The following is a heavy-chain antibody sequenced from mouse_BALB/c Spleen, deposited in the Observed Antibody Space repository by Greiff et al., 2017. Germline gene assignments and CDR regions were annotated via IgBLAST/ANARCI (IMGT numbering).Heavy chain of an antibody. D-gene: IGHD1-1*01. CDR2: ISSGGST. J-gene: IGHJ4*01. CDR1: GFTFSSYA. CDR3: ASDYYGRTGDAMDY. V-gene: IGHV5-6-5*01. Sequence: EVKLVESGGGLVKPGGSLKLSCAASGFTFSSYAMSWVRQTPEKRLEWVASISSGGSTYYPDSVKGRFTISRDNARNTLYLQMSSLRSEDTAMYYCASDYYGRTGDAMDYWGQGTSVTVSS.